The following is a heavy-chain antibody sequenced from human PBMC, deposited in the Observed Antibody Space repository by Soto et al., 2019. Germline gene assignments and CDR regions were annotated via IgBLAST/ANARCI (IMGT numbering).Heavy chain of an antibody. CDR2: FYYSEST. CDR1: GYSISSSNW. Sequence: SETLSLTCAVSGYSISSSNWWGWIRQPPGKGLEWIGTFYYSESTYYNPSLESRVTISIDTSKNQFSLKLTSVTAADTAVYYCARARYSGYDNWFDPWGQGTLVTVSS. CDR3: ARARYSGYDNWFDP. J-gene: IGHJ5*02. V-gene: IGHV4-28*03. D-gene: IGHD5-12*01.